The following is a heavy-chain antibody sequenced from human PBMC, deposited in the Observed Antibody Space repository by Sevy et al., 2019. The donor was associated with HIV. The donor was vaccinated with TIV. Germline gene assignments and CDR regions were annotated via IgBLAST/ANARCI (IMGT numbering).Heavy chain of an antibody. CDR3: AKDSSRRAAAGTHFDY. Sequence: GGSLRLSCAASGFTFSSYGMHWVRQAPGMGLEWVAVISYDGSNKYYADSVKGRFTISRDNSKNTLYLQMNSLRAEDTAVYYCAKDSSRRAAAGTHFDYWGQRTLVTVSS. J-gene: IGHJ4*02. D-gene: IGHD6-13*01. CDR2: ISYDGSNK. V-gene: IGHV3-30*18. CDR1: GFTFSSYG.